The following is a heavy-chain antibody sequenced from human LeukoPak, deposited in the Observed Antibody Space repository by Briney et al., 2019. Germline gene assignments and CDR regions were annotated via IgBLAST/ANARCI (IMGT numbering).Heavy chain of an antibody. V-gene: IGHV3-30-3*01. Sequence: GGSLRLSCAASGFTFSSYAMYWVRQAPGKGLEWVAVISYDGSNKYYADSVKGRFTISRDNSKNTLYLQMNSLRAEDTAVYYCAREGTRSIAARRAFQHWGQGTLVTVSS. CDR1: GFTFSSYA. CDR3: AREGTRSIAARRAFQH. J-gene: IGHJ1*01. D-gene: IGHD6-6*01. CDR2: ISYDGSNK.